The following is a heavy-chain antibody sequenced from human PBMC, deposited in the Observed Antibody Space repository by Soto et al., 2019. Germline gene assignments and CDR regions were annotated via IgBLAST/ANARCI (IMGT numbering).Heavy chain of an antibody. D-gene: IGHD6-19*01. CDR2: INAGNGNT. J-gene: IGHJ4*02. CDR3: ARAVAVPADFDY. Sequence: QVQLVQSGAEEKKPGASVKVSCKASGYTFTAYAMHWVRQAPGQRLEWMGWINAGNGNTKYSQKFQGRVTITRDTSASTAYMELSSLRSEDTAVYYCARAVAVPADFDYWGQGTLVTVPP. V-gene: IGHV1-3*05. CDR1: GYTFTAYA.